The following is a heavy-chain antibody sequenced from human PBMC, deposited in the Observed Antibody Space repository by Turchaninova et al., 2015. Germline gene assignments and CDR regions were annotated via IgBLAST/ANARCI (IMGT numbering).Heavy chain of an antibody. V-gene: IGHV1-2*04. Sequence: QVQLVQSGAEVKKPGAPVKVSCTHSGTPFTGYYLHWVRQDPGQGIEWMGWINPNSGGTNDAQKFQGWVTRTRDTSISTAYMELSRLRSDDTAVYYCARALGIAAAGTYYGMDVWGQGTTVTVSS. CDR2: INPNSGGT. J-gene: IGHJ6*02. CDR3: ARALGIAAAGTYYGMDV. CDR1: GTPFTGYY. D-gene: IGHD6-13*01.